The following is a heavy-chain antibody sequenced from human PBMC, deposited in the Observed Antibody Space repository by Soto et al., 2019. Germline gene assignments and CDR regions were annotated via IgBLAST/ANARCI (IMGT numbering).Heavy chain of an antibody. V-gene: IGHV3-11*05. CDR3: ARGRGAAADYFDF. CDR1: GFTFSDYY. Sequence: QVQLVESGGGLVQPGGSLRLSCAVSGFTFSDYYMTWIRQAPGKGLEWVSYISSSTSHTNYADSVKGRFTISRDNAKNSLFLQMNSLRDEDTAVYYCARGRGAAADYFDFWGQGTLVTVSS. CDR2: ISSSTSHT. J-gene: IGHJ4*02. D-gene: IGHD6-13*01.